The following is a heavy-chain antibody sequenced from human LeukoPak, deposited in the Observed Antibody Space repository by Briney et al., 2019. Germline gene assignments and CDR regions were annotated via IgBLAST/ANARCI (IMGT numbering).Heavy chain of an antibody. CDR3: AKDTPGWPAFDI. V-gene: IGHV3-7*03. J-gene: IGHJ3*02. CDR2: IKQDVSEK. D-gene: IGHD2-15*01. Sequence: GGSLRLSCAASGFTFSSYWMYWVRQAPGKGLEWVANIKQDVSEKFYVDSVKGRFTISRDNAKNSLYLQMNSLRAEDTALYYCAKDTPGWPAFDIWGQGTMVTVSS. CDR1: GFTFSSYW.